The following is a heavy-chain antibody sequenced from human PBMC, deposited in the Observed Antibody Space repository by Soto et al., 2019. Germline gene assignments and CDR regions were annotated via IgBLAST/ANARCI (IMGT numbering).Heavy chain of an antibody. Sequence: GGSLRLSCAASGVTFSSYAMSWVRQAPGKGLEWVSAISGSGGSTYYADSVKGRFTISRDNSKNTLYLQMNSLRAEDTAVYYCAKDGAKDQLLYYYSGMDVWGQGTTVTVSS. CDR3: AKDGAKDQLLYYYSGMDV. J-gene: IGHJ6*02. CDR2: ISGSGGST. CDR1: GVTFSSYA. V-gene: IGHV3-23*01. D-gene: IGHD2-2*01.